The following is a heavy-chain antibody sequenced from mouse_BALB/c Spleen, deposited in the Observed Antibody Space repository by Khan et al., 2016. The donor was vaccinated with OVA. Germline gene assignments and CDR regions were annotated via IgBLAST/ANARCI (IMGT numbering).Heavy chain of an antibody. J-gene: IGHJ4*01. V-gene: IGHV14-3*02. CDR1: GFNIKDTY. CDR2: IDPANGNT. CDR3: ARSYGHYAMDY. D-gene: IGHD1-1*02. Sequence: VQLQQSGAELVKPGASVKLSCTASGFNIKDTYMHWVKQRPEQGLEWIGRIDPANGNTKYDPKFQGKVTITADTSSNTAYLQLSSLTSEDTAVYYCARSYGHYAMDYWGQGTAVTVAS.